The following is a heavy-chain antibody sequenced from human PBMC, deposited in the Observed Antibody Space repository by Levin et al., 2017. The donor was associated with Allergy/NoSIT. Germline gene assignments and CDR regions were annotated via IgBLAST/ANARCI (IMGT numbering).Heavy chain of an antibody. CDR2: INHSGST. CDR1: GGSFSGYY. D-gene: IGHD2-21*01. CDR3: ARGDIVVVMSRGYYFDY. J-gene: IGHJ4*02. V-gene: IGHV4-34*01. Sequence: PSETLSLTCAVYGGSFSGYYWSWIRQPPGKGLEWIGEINHSGSTNYNPSLKSRVTISVDTSKNQFSLKLSSVTAADTAVYYCARGDIVVVMSRGYYFDYWGQGTLVTVSS.